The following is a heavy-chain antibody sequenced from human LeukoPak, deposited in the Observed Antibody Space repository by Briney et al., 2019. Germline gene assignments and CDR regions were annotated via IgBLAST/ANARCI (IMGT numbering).Heavy chain of an antibody. CDR3: AREHNYYDSSGYYYAQSYYFDY. CDR2: IGTAGGT. CDR1: GFTFSSYD. V-gene: IGHV3-13*01. J-gene: IGHJ4*02. Sequence: GGSLRLSCAASGFTFSSYDMHWVRQATGKGLEWVSAIGTAGGTYYPGSVKGRFTISRENAKNSLYLQMNSLRAGDTAVYYCAREHNYYDSSGYYYAQSYYFDYWGQGTLVTVSS. D-gene: IGHD3-22*01.